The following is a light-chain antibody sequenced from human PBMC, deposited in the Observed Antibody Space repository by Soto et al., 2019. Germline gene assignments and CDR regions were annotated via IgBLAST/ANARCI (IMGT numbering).Light chain of an antibody. CDR3: QQYHRASIT. CDR2: KAS. J-gene: IGKJ5*01. V-gene: IGKV1-5*01. CDR1: QNVGDR. Sequence: DIQMTQSPSSVSASLGDSLTITCRASQNVGDRLAWYQQKLGKAPQLLIQKASILERGVPSRFSGTGSGTEFTLTISSLQPDDFATYYCQQYHRASITFGQGTRLEIK.